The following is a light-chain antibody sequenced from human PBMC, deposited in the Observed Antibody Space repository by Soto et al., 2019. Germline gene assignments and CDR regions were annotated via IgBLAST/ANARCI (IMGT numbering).Light chain of an antibody. Sequence: QAVVTQPPSASASLGASVTLTCTLSSGYSNYKVDWYQQRPGKGPRFVMRVGTGGIVGSKGDGIPDRFSVSGSGLNRYLTIKNIQEEDESDYHCGADHGSGSNFVVVFGGGTKLTVL. CDR3: GADHGSGSNFVVV. J-gene: IGLJ2*01. V-gene: IGLV9-49*01. CDR1: SGYSNYK. CDR2: VGTGGIVG.